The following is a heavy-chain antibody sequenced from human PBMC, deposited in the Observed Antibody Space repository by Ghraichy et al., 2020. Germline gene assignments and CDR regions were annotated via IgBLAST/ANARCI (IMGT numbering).Heavy chain of an antibody. CDR2: IYYSGST. V-gene: IGHV4-59*01. J-gene: IGHJ4*02. D-gene: IGHD1-26*01. CDR3: ARGIVGATIDY. CDR1: GGSISSYY. Sequence: SETLSLTCTVSGGSISSYYWSWIRQPPGKGLEWIGYIYYSGSTNYNPSLKSRVTISVDTSKNQFSLKLSSVTAADTAVYYCARGIVGATIDYWGQGTLVTVSS.